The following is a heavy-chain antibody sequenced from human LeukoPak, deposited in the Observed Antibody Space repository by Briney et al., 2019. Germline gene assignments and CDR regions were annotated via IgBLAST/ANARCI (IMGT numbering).Heavy chain of an antibody. CDR3: AKRSGGVPAARPMGD. CDR2: IRYDGSNK. J-gene: IGHJ4*02. CDR1: GFTFSSYG. Sequence: GGSLRLSCAASGFTFSSYGMHWVRQAPGKGLEWVAFIRYDGSNKYYADSVKGRFTISRDNSKNTLYLQINSLRAEDTAVYHCAKRSGGVPAARPMGDWGQGTLVTVSS. D-gene: IGHD2-2*01. V-gene: IGHV3-30*02.